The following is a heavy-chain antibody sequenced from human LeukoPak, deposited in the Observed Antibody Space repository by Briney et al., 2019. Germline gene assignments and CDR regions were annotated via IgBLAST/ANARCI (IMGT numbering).Heavy chain of an antibody. CDR2: IYYSGNT. D-gene: IGHD4-17*01. V-gene: IGHV4-39*01. CDR3: ARLMTTVTSEY. Sequence: PSETLSLTCTVSGGSINRSYYYWGWIRQPPGKGLEWIGSIYYSGNTYYNPFLKSRVTISVDTSKNQFSLKLSSVTAADTAVYYCARLMTTVTSEYWGQGTLVTVSS. J-gene: IGHJ4*02. CDR1: GGSINRSYYY.